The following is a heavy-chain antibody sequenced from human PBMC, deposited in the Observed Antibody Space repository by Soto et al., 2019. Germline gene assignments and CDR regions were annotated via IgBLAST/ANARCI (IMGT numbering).Heavy chain of an antibody. CDR1: GGCISSYD. D-gene: IGHD6-13*01. J-gene: IGHJ5*02. CDR2: IYYSGST. Sequence: SDTLSLTCTVCGGCISSYDWSWIRQPPGKGLEWIGYIYYSGSTNYNPSLKSRVTISVDTSKNQFSLKLSSVTAADTAVYYCGRGFIAADKYWFDTRGQGTLVTVSS. CDR3: GRGFIAADKYWFDT. V-gene: IGHV4-59*07.